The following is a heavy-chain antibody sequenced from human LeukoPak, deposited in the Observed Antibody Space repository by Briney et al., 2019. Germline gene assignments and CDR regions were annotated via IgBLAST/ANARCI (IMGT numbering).Heavy chain of an antibody. CDR1: GFISSSYW. CDR2: IKQDGSEK. J-gene: IGHJ4*02. Sequence: GGSLRLSCAASGFISSSYWVSWVRQAPGKGLEWVANIKQDGSEKYYVDSVKGRFTISRDNAKNSLYLQMNSLRGEDTAVYYCARSTHYYDSSGYFYFDYWGQGTLVTVSS. D-gene: IGHD3-22*01. V-gene: IGHV3-7*01. CDR3: ARSTHYYDSSGYFYFDY.